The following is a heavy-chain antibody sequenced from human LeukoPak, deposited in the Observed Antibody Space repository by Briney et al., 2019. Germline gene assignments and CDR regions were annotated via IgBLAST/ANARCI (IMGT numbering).Heavy chain of an antibody. D-gene: IGHD2-15*01. Sequence: GGSLRLSCAASGFRFDDYAMHWVRQAPGKGLEGVSGVSWNSGRIGYADSVKGRFTISRDNAKNSLYLQMNSQRAEDTALYYCAKGYCSGASCQEEYWGQGTLVTVSS. CDR1: GFRFDDYA. CDR3: AKGYCSGASCQEEY. CDR2: VSWNSGRI. J-gene: IGHJ4*02. V-gene: IGHV3-9*01.